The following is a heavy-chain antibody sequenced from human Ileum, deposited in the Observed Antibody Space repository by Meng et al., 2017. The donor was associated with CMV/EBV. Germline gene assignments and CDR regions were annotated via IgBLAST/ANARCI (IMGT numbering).Heavy chain of an antibody. J-gene: IGHJ6*02. V-gene: IGHV1-69*10. CDR1: GGTFSSYA. D-gene: IGHD3-22*01. Sequence: SVKVSCKASGGTFSSYAISWVRQAPGQGLEWMGGIIPILGIANYAQKFQGRVTITADKSTSKAYMELSSLRSEDTAVYYCASRNREYYYDSSGYLGSRYYYYGMDVWGQGTTVTVSS. CDR2: IIPILGIA. CDR3: ASRNREYYYDSSGYLGSRYYYYGMDV.